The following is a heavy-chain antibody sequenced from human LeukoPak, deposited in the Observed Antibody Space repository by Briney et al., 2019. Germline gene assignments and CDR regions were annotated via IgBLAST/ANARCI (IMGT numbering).Heavy chain of an antibody. Sequence: SVKVSCKASGGTFSSYTFSWVRQAPGQGLEWMGRIVPMFGTANYAQNFQGRVTITADESTSTVYMELSSLRSEDTAVYSRARAYCGGDCPPGYWGQGTLVTVSS. CDR1: GGTFSSYT. J-gene: IGHJ4*02. CDR3: ARAYCGGDCPPGY. D-gene: IGHD2-21*02. CDR2: IVPMFGTA. V-gene: IGHV1-69*13.